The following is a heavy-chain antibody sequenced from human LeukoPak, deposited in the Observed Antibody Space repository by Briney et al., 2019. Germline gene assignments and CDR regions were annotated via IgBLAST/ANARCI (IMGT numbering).Heavy chain of an antibody. D-gene: IGHD3-10*01. V-gene: IGHV3-23*01. CDR3: AKDMVRGVPPLDAFDI. CDR1: GFTFSSYA. CDR2: ISGSGGST. Sequence: GASLRLSCAASGFTFSSYAMSWVRQAPGKGLEWVSAISGSGGSTYYADSVKGRFTISRDNSKNTLYLQMNSLRAEDTAVYYCAKDMVRGVPPLDAFDIWGQGTMVTVSS. J-gene: IGHJ3*02.